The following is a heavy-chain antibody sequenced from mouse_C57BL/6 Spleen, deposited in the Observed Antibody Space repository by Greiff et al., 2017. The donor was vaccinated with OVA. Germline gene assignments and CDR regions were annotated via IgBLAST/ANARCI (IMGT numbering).Heavy chain of an antibody. J-gene: IGHJ4*01. Sequence: VMLVESGPGLVQPSQSLSITCTVSGFSLTSYGVHWVRQSPGKGLEWLGVIWSGGSTDYNAAFISRLSISKDNSKSQVFFKMNSLQADDTAIYYCARNFYGSSYYYAMDYWGQGTSVTVSS. D-gene: IGHD1-1*01. CDR3: ARNFYGSSYYYAMDY. V-gene: IGHV2-2*01. CDR2: IWSGGST. CDR1: GFSLTSYG.